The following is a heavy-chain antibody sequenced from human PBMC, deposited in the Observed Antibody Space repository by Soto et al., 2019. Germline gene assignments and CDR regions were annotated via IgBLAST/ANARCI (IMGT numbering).Heavy chain of an antibody. J-gene: IGHJ4*02. D-gene: IGHD5-12*01. CDR2: ISFDGDDI. V-gene: IGHV3-33*08. Sequence: VQLVESGGGVVQPGRSQRLSCVASGFTFKIYGMHWVRQTPGKGLEWVAFISFDGDDIQYADSVKGRLTISRDNSKNTLYLQRNGLTPEYTALYYCARGEATGPIENLGFDFWGQGTQVTVSS. CDR1: GFTFKIYG. CDR3: ARGEATGPIENLGFDF.